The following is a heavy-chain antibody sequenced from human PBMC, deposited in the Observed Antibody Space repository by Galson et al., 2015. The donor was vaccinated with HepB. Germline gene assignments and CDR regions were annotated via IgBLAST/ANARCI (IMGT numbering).Heavy chain of an antibody. Sequence: SLRLSCAASGFTFSSYAMHWVRQAPGKGLEWVAVISYDGSNKYYADSVKGRFTISRDNSKNTLYLQMNSLRAEDTAVYYCARVAEGRGRRSGWLTSIFDYWGQGTLVTVSS. CDR2: ISYDGSNK. CDR1: GFTFSSYA. J-gene: IGHJ4*02. D-gene: IGHD6-19*01. CDR3: ARVAEGRGRRSGWLTSIFDY. V-gene: IGHV3-30-3*01.